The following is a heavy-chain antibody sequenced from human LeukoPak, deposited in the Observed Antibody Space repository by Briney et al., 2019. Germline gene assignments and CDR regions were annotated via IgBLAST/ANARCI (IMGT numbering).Heavy chain of an antibody. CDR1: GDSVSSNSAA. V-gene: IGHV6-1*01. CDR3: ARESIAVALGHNWFDP. Sequence: SRTLSLTCAISGDSVSSNSAAWNWIRQSPSRGLEWLGRTYYRSKWYNDYAVSVKSRITINPDTSKNQFSLQLNSVTPEDTAVYYCARESIAVALGHNWFDPWGQGTLVTVSS. D-gene: IGHD6-19*01. J-gene: IGHJ5*02. CDR2: TYYRSKWYN.